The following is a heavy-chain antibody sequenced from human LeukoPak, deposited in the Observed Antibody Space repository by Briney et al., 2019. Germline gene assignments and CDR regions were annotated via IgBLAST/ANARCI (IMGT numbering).Heavy chain of an antibody. V-gene: IGHV4-59*08. CDR2: FYNSGSST. J-gene: IGHJ4*02. D-gene: IGHD7-27*01. CDR3: ARQRAAGDSRRSFHY. Sequence: GSLRLSCGASGFTVSSNYMSWIRQPPGKGLEWIGYFYNSGSSTNYNPSLKNRVTISVDTSKNQFSLRLSSVTAADTAVYYCARQRAAGDSRRSFHYWGQGTLVTVSS. CDR1: GFTVSSNY.